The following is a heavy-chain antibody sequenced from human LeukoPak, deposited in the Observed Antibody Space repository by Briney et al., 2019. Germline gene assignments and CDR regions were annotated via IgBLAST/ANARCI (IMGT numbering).Heavy chain of an antibody. D-gene: IGHD2-15*01. CDR2: IRYDGSNK. V-gene: IGHV3-30*02. Sequence: GGSLRLSCAASGFTFSDYSMSWVRQAPGKGLEWVAFIRYDGSNKYYADSVKGRFTISRDNSKNTLYLQMNSLRAEDTAVYYCATRYCSGDSCYDYFDYWGQGTLVTVSS. CDR3: ATRYCSGDSCYDYFDY. CDR1: GFTFSDYS. J-gene: IGHJ4*02.